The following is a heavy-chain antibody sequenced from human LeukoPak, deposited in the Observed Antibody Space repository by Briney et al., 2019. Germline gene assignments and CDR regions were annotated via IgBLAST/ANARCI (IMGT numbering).Heavy chain of an antibody. Sequence: GGSLRLSCAASGFTFSSYSMNWVRQAPGKGLEWVSSISSSSSYIYYADSVKGRFTISGDNAKNSLYLQMNSLRAEDTAVYYCARDRTSRTSGMDVWGQGTTVTVSS. J-gene: IGHJ6*02. CDR1: GFTFSSYS. V-gene: IGHV3-21*01. CDR2: ISSSSSYI. D-gene: IGHD2-2*01. CDR3: ARDRTSRTSGMDV.